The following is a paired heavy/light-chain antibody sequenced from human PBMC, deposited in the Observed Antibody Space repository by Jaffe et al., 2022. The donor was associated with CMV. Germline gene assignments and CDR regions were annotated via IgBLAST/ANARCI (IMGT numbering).Heavy chain of an antibody. CDR2: ISAYNGNT. Sequence: QVQLVQSGAEVKKPGASVEVSCKASGYTFATYGISWVRQSPGQGLEWMGWISAYNGNTNFAQNFQGRVTMTTDTSTSTAYMELRSLRSDDTAVYYCARDTGQRIRTSESFDIWGQGTLVTVSS. D-gene: IGHD1-1*01. V-gene: IGHV1-18*01. CDR1: GYTFATYG. J-gene: IGHJ3*02. CDR3: ARDTGQRIRTSESFDI.
Light chain of an antibody. CDR3: QQYYSYPLT. Sequence: DIQMTQSPSSLSASVGDRVTITCRASQGINNYLAWFQQKPGKAPKSLIYVASSLQSGVPSRFSGSASGTGFTLTISSLQPEDFATYYCQQYYSYPLTFGGGTKVEIK. V-gene: IGKV1-16*01. CDR2: VAS. CDR1: QGINNY. J-gene: IGKJ4*01.